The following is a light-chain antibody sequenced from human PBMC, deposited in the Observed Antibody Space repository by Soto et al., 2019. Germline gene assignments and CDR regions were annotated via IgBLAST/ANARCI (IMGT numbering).Light chain of an antibody. CDR2: DAS. CDR1: QSVSSY. Sequence: EIVLTQSPATLSLSPGERATLSCRASQSVSSYLAWYQQKPGQAPRLLIYDASNRATDIPARFSGSGSGTDFTLTTSSLEPDDFAVYYCQQRSDWPSTFGGGTKVQIK. CDR3: QQRSDWPST. J-gene: IGKJ4*01. V-gene: IGKV3-11*01.